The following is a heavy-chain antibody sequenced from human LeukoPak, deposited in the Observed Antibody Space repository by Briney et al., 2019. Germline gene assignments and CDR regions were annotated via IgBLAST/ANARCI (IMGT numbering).Heavy chain of an antibody. CDR1: GQSITSFR. CDR2: IDEDGSP. Sequence: SETLSLTCSVSGQSITSFRWSWIRQSAAKGLERMGRIDEDGSPTYNPSLSGRVSVSADTSNNQVSLKLKFVTAADTAVYFCARGYQSTTYGHFDSWGRGIQVTVSS. CDR3: ARGYQSTTYGHFDS. J-gene: IGHJ5*01. V-gene: IGHV4-4*07. D-gene: IGHD2/OR15-2a*01.